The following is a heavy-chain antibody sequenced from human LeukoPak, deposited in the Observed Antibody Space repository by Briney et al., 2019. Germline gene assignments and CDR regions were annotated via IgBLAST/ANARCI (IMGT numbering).Heavy chain of an antibody. J-gene: IGHJ4*02. CDR1: GYTFTSYY. V-gene: IGHV1-46*01. Sequence: GASVKVSCKASGYTFTSYYMHWVRQAPGQGLEWMGIINPSGGSTSYAQKFQGRVTMTRDTSTSTVYMELSSLRSEDTAVYYCARDLYDILTGYFPIPDYWGQGTLVTVSS. D-gene: IGHD3-9*01. CDR2: INPSGGST. CDR3: ARDLYDILTGYFPIPDY.